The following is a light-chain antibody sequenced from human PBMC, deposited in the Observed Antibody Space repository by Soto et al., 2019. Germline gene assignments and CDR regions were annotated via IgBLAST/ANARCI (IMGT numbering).Light chain of an antibody. CDR2: GAS. V-gene: IGKV3-20*01. J-gene: IGKJ1*01. CDR1: QSVSSSY. CDR3: QQYAGSPKT. Sequence: EIVLTQPPGTLSLSPGERATLSCRASQSVSSSYLAWYQQKPGQGPRLLIYGASSRATGIPDRFRGSGSGTDFTLTISRLEPEDFAVYYCQQYAGSPKTFGQGTKVDIK.